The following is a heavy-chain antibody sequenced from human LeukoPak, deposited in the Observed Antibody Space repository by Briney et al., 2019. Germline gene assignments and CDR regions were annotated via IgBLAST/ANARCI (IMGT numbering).Heavy chain of an antibody. D-gene: IGHD3-22*01. CDR1: GGSISSYY. Sequence: KSSETLSLTCTVSGGSISSYYWSWIRQPAGEGLEWIGRIYTSGSTNYNPSLKSRVTMSVDTSKNQFSLKLSSVTAADTAVYYCAGYYDSSGYYWNFDAFDIWSQGTMVTVSS. J-gene: IGHJ3*02. CDR3: AGYYDSSGYYWNFDAFDI. V-gene: IGHV4-4*07. CDR2: IYTSGST.